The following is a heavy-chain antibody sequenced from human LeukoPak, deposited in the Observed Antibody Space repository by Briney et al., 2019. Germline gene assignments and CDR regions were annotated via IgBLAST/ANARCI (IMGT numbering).Heavy chain of an antibody. CDR1: GFTFSSFG. Sequence: PGGSLRLSCAASGFTFSSFGMHWVRQAPGKGLEWVADIWYDASNKYYADSVKGRFTISRDNSKNTLFLQMNSLRDDDTAVYYCVRGIGVSMFNYFDPWGQGTLVIVSS. CDR2: IWYDASNK. CDR3: VRGIGVSMFNYFDP. V-gene: IGHV3-33*01. D-gene: IGHD2-21*01. J-gene: IGHJ5*02.